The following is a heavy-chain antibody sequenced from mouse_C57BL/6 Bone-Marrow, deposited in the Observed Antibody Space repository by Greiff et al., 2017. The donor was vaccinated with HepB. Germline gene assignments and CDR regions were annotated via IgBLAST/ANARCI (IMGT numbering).Heavy chain of an antibody. Sequence: EVMLVESGGGLVKPGGSLKLSCAASGFTFSDYGMHWVRQAPEKGLEWVAYISSGSSTIYYADTVKGRVTISRDNAKNTLCLQMTSLRSEDTAMYYCAMDVRAWFAYWGQGTLVTVSA. J-gene: IGHJ3*01. D-gene: IGHD1-1*02. V-gene: IGHV5-17*01. CDR1: GFTFSDYG. CDR3: AMDVRAWFAY. CDR2: ISSGSSTI.